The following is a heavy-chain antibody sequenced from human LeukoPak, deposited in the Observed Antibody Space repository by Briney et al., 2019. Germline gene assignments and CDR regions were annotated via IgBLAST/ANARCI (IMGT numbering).Heavy chain of an antibody. D-gene: IGHD2-2*02. Sequence: AGSLRFSCAASGFTCSSNWLIWVPLAQGKVWEWVANISQDGREYYYVDSGRGGFTISRDNAKNSLYLQMNSLRAEDTAVYYCARVPAAISPLYYSDYWGQGTLVTVSS. CDR1: GFTCSSNW. CDR2: ISQDGREY. V-gene: IGHV3-7*01. J-gene: IGHJ4*02. CDR3: ARVPAAISPLYYSDY.